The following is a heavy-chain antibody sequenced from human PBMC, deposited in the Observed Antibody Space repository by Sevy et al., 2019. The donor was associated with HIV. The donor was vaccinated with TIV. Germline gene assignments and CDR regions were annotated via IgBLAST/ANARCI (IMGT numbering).Heavy chain of an antibody. V-gene: IGHV3-30*03. D-gene: IGHD3-16*01. CDR1: GFTFSSYG. CDR2: ISYDGSKK. CDR3: ATLMITFGGVTYTTGMDV. J-gene: IGHJ6*02. Sequence: GGSLRLSCAASGFTFSSYGMHWVRQAPGKGLEWVAVISYDGSKKYYADSVKGRFTISRDNSKNTLYLQRNSLGAEDTAVYYCATLMITFGGVTYTTGMDVWGQGTTVTVSS.